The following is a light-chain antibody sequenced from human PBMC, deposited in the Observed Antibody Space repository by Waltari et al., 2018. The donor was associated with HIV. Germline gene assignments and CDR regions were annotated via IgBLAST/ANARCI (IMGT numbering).Light chain of an antibody. CDR1: SSDVGGYNL. J-gene: IGLJ2*01. CDR3: CAYAGSTTYVI. Sequence: QPALTQPASGSGSPGQSITISCTGTSSDVGGYNLVSWYQQHPGKAPKLMIYEVRKRPSGVANRLSGSKSGNTASLTISGLQAEDEADYYCCAYAGSTTYVIFGGGTKLTVL. V-gene: IGLV2-23*02. CDR2: EVR.